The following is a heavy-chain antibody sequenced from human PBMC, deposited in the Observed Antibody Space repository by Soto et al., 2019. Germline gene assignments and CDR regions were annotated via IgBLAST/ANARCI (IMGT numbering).Heavy chain of an antibody. D-gene: IGHD6-13*01. Sequence: EVQLVESGGGLVQPGRYLRLSCAASGLTFDDYAMHWVRQVPGKGLEWVSGINWNSGSIGYGDSVKGRFAISRDNAKNSLHLQMNSLSAEDTAFYYCVKDESINWYSGHFRHWGQGTLVTVSS. CDR3: VKDESINWYSGHFRH. J-gene: IGHJ1*01. V-gene: IGHV3-9*01. CDR2: INWNSGSI. CDR1: GLTFDDYA.